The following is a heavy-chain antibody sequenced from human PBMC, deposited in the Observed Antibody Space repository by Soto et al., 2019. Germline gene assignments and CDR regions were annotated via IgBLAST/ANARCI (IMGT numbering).Heavy chain of an antibody. CDR1: GGSISSSSYY. Sequence: QLQLQESGPGLVKPSETLSLTCTVSGGSISSSSYYWGWIRQPPGKGLEWIGSIYYSGSTYYNPSLKSRVTISVDTSKNQFSLKLSSVTAADTAVYYCARKYCSGGSCYSPHYYYYGMDVWGQGTTVTVSS. CDR3: ARKYCSGGSCYSPHYYYYGMDV. J-gene: IGHJ6*02. CDR2: IYYSGST. D-gene: IGHD2-15*01. V-gene: IGHV4-39*01.